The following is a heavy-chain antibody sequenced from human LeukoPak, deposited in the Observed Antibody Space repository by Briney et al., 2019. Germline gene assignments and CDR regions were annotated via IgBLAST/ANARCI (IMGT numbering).Heavy chain of an antibody. Sequence: GASVKASCKASGGTFSSYAISWVRQAPGQGLEWMGGIIPIFGTANYAQKFQGRVAITADESTSTAYMELSSLRSKDTAVYYCARDPLDLYDYGDVLFDYWGQGTLVTVSS. D-gene: IGHD4-17*01. CDR3: ARDPLDLYDYGDVLFDY. V-gene: IGHV1-69*13. J-gene: IGHJ4*02. CDR1: GGTFSSYA. CDR2: IIPIFGTA.